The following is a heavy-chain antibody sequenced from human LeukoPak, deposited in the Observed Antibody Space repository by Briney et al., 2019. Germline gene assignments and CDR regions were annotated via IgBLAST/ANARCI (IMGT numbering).Heavy chain of an antibody. CDR2: IYHSGST. Sequence: PSETLSLTCTVSGGSISSGGYYWSWIRQPPGKGLEWIGYIYHSGSTYYNPSLKSRVTISVDRSKNQFSLKLSSVTAADTAVYYCARGASWFDPWGQGTLVTVSS. J-gene: IGHJ5*02. V-gene: IGHV4-30-2*01. CDR3: ARGASWFDP. CDR1: GGSISSGGYY.